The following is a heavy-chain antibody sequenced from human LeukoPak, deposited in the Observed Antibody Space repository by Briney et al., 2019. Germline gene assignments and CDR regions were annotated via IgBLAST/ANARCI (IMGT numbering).Heavy chain of an antibody. J-gene: IGHJ3*02. V-gene: IGHV1-69*13. Sequence: WASVKVSCKASGGTFSSYAISWVRQAPGQGLEWMGGIIPIFGTANYAQKFQGRVTITAGQSTSTAHMDLSSLRSEDPAVHYVAGPTLGAFYIWGQGTMVTVSS. CDR2: IIPIFGTA. CDR3: AGPTLGAFYI. CDR1: GGTFSSYA.